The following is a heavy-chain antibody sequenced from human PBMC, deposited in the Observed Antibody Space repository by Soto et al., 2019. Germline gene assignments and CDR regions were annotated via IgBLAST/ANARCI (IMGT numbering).Heavy chain of an antibody. CDR1: GYTITSYA. CDR2: INAGNGNT. D-gene: IGHD3-9*01. CDR3: ARASAVLRYFDRDYGMDV. Sequence: ASVKVSCKASGYTITSYAMHWVRQAPGQRLEWMGWINAGNGNTKYSQKFQGRVTITRDTSASTAYMELSSLRSEDTAVYYCARASAVLRYFDRDYGMDVWGQGTTVTVSS. V-gene: IGHV1-3*01. J-gene: IGHJ6*02.